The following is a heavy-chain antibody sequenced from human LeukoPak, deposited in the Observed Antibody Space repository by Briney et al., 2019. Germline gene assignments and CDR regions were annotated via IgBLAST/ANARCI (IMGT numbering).Heavy chain of an antibody. D-gene: IGHD5-12*01. Sequence: GGSLRLSCVVSGFTLPYGMSWVRQAPGKGLEWVSYVSATGYTTSYADSVKGRFTISRGNSENTLYLQMNSLRAEDTAVYYCAKLTSGWVVAAFDFWGQGTLVSVSS. J-gene: IGHJ4*02. V-gene: IGHV3-23*01. CDR3: AKLTSGWVVAAFDF. CDR2: VSATGYTT. CDR1: GFTLPYG.